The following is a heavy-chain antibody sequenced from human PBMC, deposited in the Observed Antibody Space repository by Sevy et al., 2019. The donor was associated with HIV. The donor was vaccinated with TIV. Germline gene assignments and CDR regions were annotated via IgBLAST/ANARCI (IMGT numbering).Heavy chain of an antibody. J-gene: IGHJ4*02. Sequence: GGSLRLSCAASGFTFNKFAMSWVRQAPGKGLEWVSAISRKSLGTYYADPVKGRFSNSRDDSKNMLYLQMSSLRGDDTAVYYCAKEGNNSPDKFDSWGQGTLVSVSS. D-gene: IGHD1-1*01. V-gene: IGHV3-23*01. CDR1: GFTFNKFA. CDR3: AKEGNNSPDKFDS. CDR2: ISRKSLGT.